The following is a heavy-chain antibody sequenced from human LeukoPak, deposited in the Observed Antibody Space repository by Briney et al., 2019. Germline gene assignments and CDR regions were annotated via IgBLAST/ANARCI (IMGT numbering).Heavy chain of an antibody. V-gene: IGHV3-23*01. Sequence: PGGSLRLSCAASGFTFSSYAMSWVRQAPGKGLEWVSAISGSGGSTYYADSVKGRFTISRDNSKNTLYLQMNSLKTEDTAVYYCTTGRERFLEWLLRAFDIWGQGTMVTVSS. CDR1: GFTFSSYA. CDR3: TTGRERFLEWLLRAFDI. J-gene: IGHJ3*02. CDR2: ISGSGGST. D-gene: IGHD3-3*01.